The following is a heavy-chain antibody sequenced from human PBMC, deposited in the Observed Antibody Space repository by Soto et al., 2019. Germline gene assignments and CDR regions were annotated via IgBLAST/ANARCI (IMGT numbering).Heavy chain of an antibody. Sequence: PSETLSLTCTVSGGSISSGGYYWGWIRQPPGKGLEWIGSIYYSGSTNYNPSLKSRVTISVDTSKNQFSLKLSSVTAANTAVYYCARAVGNYYGSGSYYKFTDYYYYGMDVWGQGTTVTVSS. D-gene: IGHD3-10*01. CDR2: IYYSGST. CDR3: ARAVGNYYGSGSYYKFTDYYYYGMDV. CDR1: GGSISSGGYY. J-gene: IGHJ6*02. V-gene: IGHV4-39*07.